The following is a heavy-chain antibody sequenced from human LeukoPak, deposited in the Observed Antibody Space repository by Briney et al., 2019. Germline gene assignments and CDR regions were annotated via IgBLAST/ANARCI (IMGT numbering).Heavy chain of an antibody. V-gene: IGHV3-49*04. CDR2: IRNKAYGGTT. CDR3: TRGNYGDFAFDI. CDR1: GFTFGDYA. J-gene: IGHJ3*02. D-gene: IGHD4-17*01. Sequence: GGSLRLSCTTSGFTFGDYAMSWVRQAPGKGLEWVGFIRNKAYGGTTEYAASVQGRFTISRDDSKSIAYLQMNSLKTEDTAVYYCTRGNYGDFAFDIWGQGTMDTVSS.